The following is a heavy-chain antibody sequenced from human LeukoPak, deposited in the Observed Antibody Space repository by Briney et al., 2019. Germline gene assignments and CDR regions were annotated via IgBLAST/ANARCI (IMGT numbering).Heavy chain of an antibody. V-gene: IGHV3-23*01. J-gene: IGHJ4*02. CDR3: ARQSLLAARPLDY. Sequence: GGSLRLSCAASGFTFSTYAMSWVRQAPGKGLEWVSLISGSGVKTYYADSVKGRFTISRDNSKNTLSLQVNSLRAEDTAVYYCARQSLLAARPLDYWGQGTLVTVSS. CDR2: ISGSGVKT. D-gene: IGHD6-6*01. CDR1: GFTFSTYA.